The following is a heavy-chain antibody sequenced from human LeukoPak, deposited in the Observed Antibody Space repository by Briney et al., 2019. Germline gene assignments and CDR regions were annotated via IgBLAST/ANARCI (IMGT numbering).Heavy chain of an antibody. D-gene: IGHD3-3*01. V-gene: IGHV3-11*01. CDR2: IISSGSTI. J-gene: IGHJ1*01. CDR1: GFTFSDDY. Sequence: PGRSLRLSCAAAGFTFSDDYMSWIRQAPGEGLEWVSFIISSGSTIYYADSVKGRFTISRDNRKNSLYLQMNSLRAEDTAVYYCARDWQTSTYDFWSDQYFQHWGQGTLVTVSS. CDR3: ARDWQTSTYDFWSDQYFQH.